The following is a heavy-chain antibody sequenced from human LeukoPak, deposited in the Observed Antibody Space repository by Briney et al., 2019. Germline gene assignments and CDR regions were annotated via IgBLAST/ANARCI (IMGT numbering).Heavy chain of an antibody. CDR1: GFTFSSYA. CDR3: AQFRLEGG. Sequence: AGGSLRLSCAASGFTFSSYAMSWVRQAPGKGLEWVSYISSSNSAIYYADSVKGRFTISRDNANNSLYLQMNSLRAEDAAVYYCAQFRLEGGWGQGTLVTVSS. D-gene: IGHD3-16*01. V-gene: IGHV3-48*01. J-gene: IGHJ4*02. CDR2: ISSSNSAI.